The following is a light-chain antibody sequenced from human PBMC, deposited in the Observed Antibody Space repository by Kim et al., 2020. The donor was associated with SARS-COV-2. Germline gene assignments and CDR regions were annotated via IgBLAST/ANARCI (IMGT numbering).Light chain of an antibody. CDR3: QQYGSSLYT. CDR2: GTS. J-gene: IGKJ2*01. V-gene: IGKV3-20*01. Sequence: LSPGERATLSCRASQSVSSSYLAWYQQKPGQAPRLLIYGTSSRATGIPDRFSGSGSGTDFTLTISRLEPEDFAVYYCQQYGSSLYTFGQGTKLEI. CDR1: QSVSSSY.